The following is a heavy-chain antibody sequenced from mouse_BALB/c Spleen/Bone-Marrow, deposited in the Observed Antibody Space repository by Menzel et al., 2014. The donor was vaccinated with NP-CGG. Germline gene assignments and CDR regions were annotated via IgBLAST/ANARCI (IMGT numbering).Heavy chain of an antibody. CDR3: ARYDGYSDNAMDY. Sequence: EVKLVESGGGLVQPGSSLRLSCATSGFTFTDYYMNWVRQPSGKALEWLGFIRNKANGYTTEFSASVKGRFTISRDNSQSILYLQMNTLRAEDSATYYCARYDGYSDNAMDYWGQGTSVTVSS. CDR1: GFTFTDYY. J-gene: IGHJ4*01. D-gene: IGHD2-3*01. CDR2: IRNKANGYTT. V-gene: IGHV7-3*02.